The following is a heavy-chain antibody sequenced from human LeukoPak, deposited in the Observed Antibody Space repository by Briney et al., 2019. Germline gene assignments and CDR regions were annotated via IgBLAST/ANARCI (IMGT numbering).Heavy chain of an antibody. CDR1: GFTFSSYA. V-gene: IGHV3-23*01. CDR3: ARDRLIAAAGTEYNWFDP. Sequence: GGSLRLSCAASGFTFSSYAMSWVRQAPGKGLEWVSAITGSSGSTYYADSVKGRFTISRDNAKNTLYLQMNSLRAEDTAVYYCARDRLIAAAGTEYNWFDPWGQGTLVTVSS. D-gene: IGHD6-13*01. J-gene: IGHJ5*02. CDR2: ITGSSGST.